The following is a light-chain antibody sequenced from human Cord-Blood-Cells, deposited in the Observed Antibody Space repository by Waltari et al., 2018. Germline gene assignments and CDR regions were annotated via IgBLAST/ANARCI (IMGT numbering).Light chain of an antibody. Sequence: EIVLTQSPGTLSLSPGERATLSCRASQGVSSSYLAWYQQKPYQAPSLLIYGAYSRATGIPDRFSGSGSGTDFTVTISRLEPEDFAVYYCQQYGSSPRLTFGGGTKVEIK. J-gene: IGKJ4*01. V-gene: IGKV3-20*01. CDR2: GAY. CDR1: QGVSSSY. CDR3: QQYGSSPRLT.